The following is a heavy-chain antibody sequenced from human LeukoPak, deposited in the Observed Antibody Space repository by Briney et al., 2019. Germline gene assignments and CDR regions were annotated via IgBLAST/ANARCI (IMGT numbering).Heavy chain of an antibody. D-gene: IGHD1-14*01. CDR3: ARAGGYYYYMDV. J-gene: IGHJ6*03. Sequence: ASVKVSCKASGYTFTGYYMHWVRQAPGQGLEWMGWINPNSGGTNYAQKFQGRVTMTRDTSISTAYMELSRLRSDDTAVYYYARAGGYYYYMDVWGKGTTVTVSS. V-gene: IGHV1-2*02. CDR1: GYTFTGYY. CDR2: INPNSGGT.